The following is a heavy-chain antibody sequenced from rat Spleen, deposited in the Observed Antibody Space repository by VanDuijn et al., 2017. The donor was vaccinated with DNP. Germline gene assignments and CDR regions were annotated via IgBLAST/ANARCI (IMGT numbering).Heavy chain of an antibody. J-gene: IGHJ2*01. CDR2: IGSPAYAP. CDR3: TIRAGSFED. D-gene: IGHD5-1*01. CDR1: GFTFSAYY. V-gene: IGHV5-27*01. Sequence: EVQLVESGGGLVQPGRSLKVSCAASGFTFSAYYMAWVRQAPAKGLEWVAYIGSPAYAPYYGDSVKGRFTISRDNAKSTLYLQMNSLRSEDMATYYCTIRAGSFEDWGQGVMVTVSS.